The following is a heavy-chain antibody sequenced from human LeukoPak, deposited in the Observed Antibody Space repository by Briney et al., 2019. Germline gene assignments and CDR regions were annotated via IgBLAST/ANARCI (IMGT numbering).Heavy chain of an antibody. D-gene: IGHD2-2*01. CDR2: ISAYNGNT. Sequence: GASVKVSCKASGYTFTSYGISWVRQAPGQGLEWMGWISAYNGNTNYAQKLQGRVTMTTDTSTSTAYMELRSLRSDDTAVYHCARDGSWGDYQFYFYMDVWGKGTTVTVSS. V-gene: IGHV1-18*01. CDR1: GYTFTSYG. CDR3: ARDGSWGDYQFYFYMDV. J-gene: IGHJ6*03.